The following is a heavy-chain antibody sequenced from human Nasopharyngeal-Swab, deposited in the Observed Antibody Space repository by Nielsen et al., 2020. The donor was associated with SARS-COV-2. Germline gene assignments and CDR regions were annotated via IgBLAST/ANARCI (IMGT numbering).Heavy chain of an antibody. CDR2: IRPYNGNT. V-gene: IGHV1-18*01. CDR1: GYSFSSYG. Sequence: ASVKVSCKASGYSFSSYGIGWVRQAPGQGLEWMGWIRPYNGNTNYAQKFQGRVTVTTDTSTSTAYLHVRSLRSDDTAIYYCARKLGAPRAWYFDLWGRGTPVTVSS. J-gene: IGHJ2*01. D-gene: IGHD1-26*01. CDR3: ARKLGAPRAWYFDL.